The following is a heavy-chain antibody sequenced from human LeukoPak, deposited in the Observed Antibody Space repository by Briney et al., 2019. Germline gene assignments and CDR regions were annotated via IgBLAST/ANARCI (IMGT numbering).Heavy chain of an antibody. CDR2: IRYDGSDK. J-gene: IGHJ4*02. CDR1: GFTFRSYG. D-gene: IGHD2-21*01. CDR3: AKDRVTYCGGTICSFDC. Sequence: GGSLRLSCAASGFTFRSYGMHWVRQAPGKGLEWVAFIRYDGSDKYYADSVKGRFTISRDNSKNTLYLQLNSLRVENTAVYYCAKDRVTYCGGTICSFDCWGQGTLVTVSS. V-gene: IGHV3-30*02.